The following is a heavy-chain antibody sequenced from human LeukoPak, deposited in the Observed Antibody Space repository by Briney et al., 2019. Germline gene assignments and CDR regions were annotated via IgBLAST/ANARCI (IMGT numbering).Heavy chain of an antibody. D-gene: IGHD3-22*01. Sequence: MSGGSLRLSCAASGFTFNGAWMSWVRQAPGKGLEWVGRIKSRTVGGTADYAAPVNGRFTISRDDSRNTLYLQMNSLKIEDTAVYYCTTVGQSGYYDHNGYYYFDYWGQGALVTVSS. CDR3: TTVGQSGYYDHNGYYYFDY. V-gene: IGHV3-15*01. CDR2: IKSRTVGGTA. CDR1: GFTFNGAW. J-gene: IGHJ4*02.